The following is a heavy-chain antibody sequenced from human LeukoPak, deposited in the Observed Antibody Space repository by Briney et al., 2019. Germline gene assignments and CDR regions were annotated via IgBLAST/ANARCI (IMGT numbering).Heavy chain of an antibody. J-gene: IGHJ5*01. CDR2: IWYDGKKE. Sequence: AGSLRLSCAASGFTFRHYGMHWVRQAPGKGLEWVAVIWYDGKKEHYADSVKGRFTISRDNSKNTLDLQMNSLRAEDTAVYYCARALGSTDDSWGQGTLVTVSS. D-gene: IGHD2-2*01. CDR1: GFTFRHYG. V-gene: IGHV3-33*01. CDR3: ARALGSTDDS.